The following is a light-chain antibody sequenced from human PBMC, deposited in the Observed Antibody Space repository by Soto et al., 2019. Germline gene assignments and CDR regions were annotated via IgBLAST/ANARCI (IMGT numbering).Light chain of an antibody. V-gene: IGKV2-28*01. J-gene: IGKJ1*01. Sequence: DIVMTQSPLSLPVTPGEPASISCRSSQSLLHSNGYNYLDWYLQKPGQSPQLLIYLGSNRASGVPDRLRGRGSGTDFTLKISRVEAEDIGVYYCMQALQTPTFGKGTKADIK. CDR1: QSLLHSNGYNY. CDR3: MQALQTPT. CDR2: LGS.